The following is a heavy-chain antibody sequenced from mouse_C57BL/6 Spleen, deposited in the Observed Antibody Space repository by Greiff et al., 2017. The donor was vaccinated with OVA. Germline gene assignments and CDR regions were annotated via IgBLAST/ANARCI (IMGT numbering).Heavy chain of an antibody. CDR2: IHPNSGST. Sequence: QVQLQQPGAELVKPGASVKLSCKASGYTFTSYWMHWVKQRPGQGLEWIGMIHPNSGSTNYNEKFKSKATLTVDKSSSTAYMQLSSLTSEDSAVYYCARSDYGSHFDYWGQGTTLTVSS. CDR3: ARSDYGSHFDY. J-gene: IGHJ2*01. D-gene: IGHD1-1*01. V-gene: IGHV1-64*01. CDR1: GYTFTSYW.